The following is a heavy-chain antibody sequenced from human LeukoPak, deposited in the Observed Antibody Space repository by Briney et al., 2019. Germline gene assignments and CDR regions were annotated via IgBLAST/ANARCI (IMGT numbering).Heavy chain of an antibody. Sequence: LSETLSLTCTVSGVSISSYYWSWIRQPPGKGLEWIGYIYYSGSTNYNPSLKSRVTISVDTSKNQFSLKLSSVTAADTAVYYCTSGTLSYYYMDVWGKGTTVTISS. V-gene: IGHV4-59*01. J-gene: IGHJ6*03. CDR2: IYYSGST. CDR1: GVSISSYY. D-gene: IGHD1-14*01. CDR3: TSGTLSYYYMDV.